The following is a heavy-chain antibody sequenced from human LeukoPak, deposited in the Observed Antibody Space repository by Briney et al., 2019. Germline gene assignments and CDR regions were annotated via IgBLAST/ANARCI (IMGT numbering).Heavy chain of an antibody. CDR3: ARETIVGAFYFDY. CDR2: IIPIFGIE. J-gene: IGHJ4*02. V-gene: IGHV1-69*04. CDR1: GGTFSSYA. Sequence: SVKVSCKASGGTFSSYAISWVRQAPGQGLEWMGRIIPIFGIEHYAQKFQRSVTITADKSTSTAYMDLSSLRSEDTALYYCARETIVGAFYFDYGGQGTLLTVSS. D-gene: IGHD1-26*01.